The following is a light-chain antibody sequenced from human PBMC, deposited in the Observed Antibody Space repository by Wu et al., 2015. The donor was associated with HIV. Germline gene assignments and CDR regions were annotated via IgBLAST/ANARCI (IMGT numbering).Light chain of an antibody. CDR3: QQYDTFPLT. V-gene: IGKV1-5*03. Sequence: DIQMTQSPSTLSASVGDRVTITCRASQSISSWLAWYQQKPGKAPKLMIYKASSLESGVPSGFSGSGSGTGFTLTIRCLQSEDLATFYCQQYDTFPLTFGGGPRWTSN. CDR1: QSISSW. J-gene: IGKJ4*01. CDR2: KAS.